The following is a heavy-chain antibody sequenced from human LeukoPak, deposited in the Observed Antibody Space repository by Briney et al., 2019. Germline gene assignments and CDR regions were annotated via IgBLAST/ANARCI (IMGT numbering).Heavy chain of an antibody. CDR3: ASWDGSHSSGWYDF. J-gene: IGHJ5*01. CDR2: ISRNGDNT. V-gene: IGHV3-23*01. D-gene: IGHD6-19*01. CDR1: GFIFSDYA. Sequence: PGGSLRLSCAASGFIFSDYAMSWVRQAPGKGLEWVSPISRNGDNTFYADSVKGRFTISRDNSKNTLYLQMNSLRAEDTAVYYCASWDGSHSSGWYDFWGQGTLVTVSS.